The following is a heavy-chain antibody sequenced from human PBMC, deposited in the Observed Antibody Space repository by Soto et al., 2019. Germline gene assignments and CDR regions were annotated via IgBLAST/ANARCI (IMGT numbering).Heavy chain of an antibody. V-gene: IGHV4-39*01. D-gene: IGHD2-21*01. J-gene: IGHJ1*01. CDR2: IDNGGNT. Sequence: PSETVSLTCTVSGRTFIINADFWYLAWIRQPPGKGLEWIGSIDNGGNTYYNPPLKSRVIISAETSKNQFSLSLNSVTAADTAVYYCVKRSLLVDPTWGQAILVTVSS. CDR3: VKRSLLVDPT. CDR1: GRTFIINADF.